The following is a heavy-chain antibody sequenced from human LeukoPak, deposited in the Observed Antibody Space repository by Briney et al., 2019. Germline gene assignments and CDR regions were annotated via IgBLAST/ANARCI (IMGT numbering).Heavy chain of an antibody. J-gene: IGHJ3*02. D-gene: IGHD2-21*02. V-gene: IGHV1-69*04. Sequence: SVKVSFKASGGTFSIYAISWVRQAPGQGLEWMGRIIPTFGIANYAQKFQGRVTITADKSTSTAYMELSSLSSEDTAVYYCARGCGGDCKGAFDIWGQGTMVTVSS. CDR2: IIPTFGIA. CDR1: GGTFSIYA. CDR3: ARGCGGDCKGAFDI.